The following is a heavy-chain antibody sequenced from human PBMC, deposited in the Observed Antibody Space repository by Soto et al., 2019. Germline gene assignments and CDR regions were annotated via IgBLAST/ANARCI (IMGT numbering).Heavy chain of an antibody. D-gene: IGHD6-19*01. CDR1: GGSIDSYY. Sequence: SETLSLTCSVFGGSIDSYYWSWIRQAPGKGLEWIGYIYYSGSTSYNPSLKSRVTISVDTSKNQFSLKLRSVTAADTAVYYWASDRSSGWDQGYGMDVWGQGTTVTVSS. CDR2: IYYSGST. CDR3: ASDRSSGWDQGYGMDV. J-gene: IGHJ6*02. V-gene: IGHV4-59*01.